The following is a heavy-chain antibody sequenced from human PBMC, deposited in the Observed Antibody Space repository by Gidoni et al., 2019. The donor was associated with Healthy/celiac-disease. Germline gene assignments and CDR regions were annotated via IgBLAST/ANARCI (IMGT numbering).Heavy chain of an antibody. CDR1: GFPFTTYW. CDR2: IKQDGTDK. V-gene: IGHV3-7*01. J-gene: IGHJ4*02. CDR3: ARDARGDY. D-gene: IGHD3-10*01. Sequence: EVQLVDSGGGLLQPGGSLSLSCAPSGFPFTTYWMSWVRQAPGKRQEWVSSIKQDGTDKDYVKSVKGRFTISREDAKNSLFRQMNRLRVEDKAVYYCARDARGDYWGQGTLVTVSS.